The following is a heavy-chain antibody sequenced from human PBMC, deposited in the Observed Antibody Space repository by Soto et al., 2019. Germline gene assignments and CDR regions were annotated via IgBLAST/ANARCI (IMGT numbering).Heavy chain of an antibody. CDR3: ARMYCSGGSCYSHYYYGMDV. CDR2: IIPIFGTA. Sequence: QVQLVQSGAEVKKPGSSVKVSCKASGGTFSSYAISWVRQAPGQGLEWMGGIIPIFGTANYVQKFQGRVTITADESTSTAYMELSSLRSEDTAVYYCARMYCSGGSCYSHYYYGMDVWGQGTTVTVSS. D-gene: IGHD2-15*01. CDR1: GGTFSSYA. J-gene: IGHJ6*02. V-gene: IGHV1-69*01.